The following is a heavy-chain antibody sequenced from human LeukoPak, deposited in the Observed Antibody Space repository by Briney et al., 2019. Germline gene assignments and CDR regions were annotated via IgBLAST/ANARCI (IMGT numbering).Heavy chain of an antibody. Sequence: PGGSLRLSCAASGFTYRTYWMDWVRQTPGKGLEYVSYISNSGTTTYYADSVKGRFTISRDNAKNSLYLQMNSLRAEDTAVYYCARGGSIVVAGIPFDPWGQGTLVTVSS. D-gene: IGHD6-19*01. CDR2: ISNSGTTT. V-gene: IGHV3-48*04. CDR3: ARGGSIVVAGIPFDP. J-gene: IGHJ5*02. CDR1: GFTYRTYW.